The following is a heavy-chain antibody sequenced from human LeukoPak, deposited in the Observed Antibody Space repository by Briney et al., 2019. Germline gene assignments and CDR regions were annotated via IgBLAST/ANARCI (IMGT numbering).Heavy chain of an antibody. D-gene: IGHD3-10*01. J-gene: IGHJ4*02. V-gene: IGHV4-34*01. Sequence: SETLSLTCAAYGGSFSGYYWSWIRQPPGKGLEWIGEINHNGSTNYNPSLKSRVTISVDTSKNQFSLKLSSVTAADTAVYYCARGRITMANWGQGTLVTVSS. CDR3: ARGRITMAN. CDR1: GGSFSGYY. CDR2: INHNGST.